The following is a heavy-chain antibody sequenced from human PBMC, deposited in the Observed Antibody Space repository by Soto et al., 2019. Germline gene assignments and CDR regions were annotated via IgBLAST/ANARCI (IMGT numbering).Heavy chain of an antibody. V-gene: IGHV3-30*18. Sequence: GGSLRLSCAASGFTFSSYSMNWVRQAPGKGLEWVSVISYNRSNKYYADSVKGRFTISRDNSKNTLYLQMNSLRAEDTAVYYCAKEQLADGPFDYWGQGTLVTVSS. CDR3: AKEQLADGPFDY. CDR2: ISYNRSNK. J-gene: IGHJ4*02. CDR1: GFTFSSYS. D-gene: IGHD6-6*01.